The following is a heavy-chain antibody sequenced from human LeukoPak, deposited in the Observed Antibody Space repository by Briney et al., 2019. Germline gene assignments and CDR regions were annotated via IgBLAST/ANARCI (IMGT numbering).Heavy chain of an antibody. Sequence: ASVKVSCKVSGYTLTELSMHWVRQAPGKGLEWMGGFDPEDGETIYAQKFQGRVTMTENTSTDTAYMELSSLRSEDTAVYYCTTGEQWPAPYFDYWGQGTLVTVSS. J-gene: IGHJ4*02. V-gene: IGHV1-24*01. CDR2: FDPEDGET. D-gene: IGHD6-19*01. CDR1: GYTLTELS. CDR3: TTGEQWPAPYFDY.